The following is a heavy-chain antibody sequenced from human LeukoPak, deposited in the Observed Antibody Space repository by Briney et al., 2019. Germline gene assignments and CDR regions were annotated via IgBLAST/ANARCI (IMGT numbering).Heavy chain of an antibody. CDR2: IYYSGST. CDR1: GGSISSSSYY. J-gene: IGHJ4*02. Sequence: PSETLSLTCTVSGGSISSSSYYWGWIRQPPGKGLEWIGSIYYSGSTNYNPSLKSRVTISVDTSKNQFSLKLSSVTAADTAVYYCVGRSSGWYRYWGQGTLVTVSS. V-gene: IGHV4-39*07. CDR3: VGRSSGWYRY. D-gene: IGHD6-19*01.